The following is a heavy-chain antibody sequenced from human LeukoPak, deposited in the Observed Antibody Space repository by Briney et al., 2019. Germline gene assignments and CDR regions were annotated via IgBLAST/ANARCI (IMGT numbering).Heavy chain of an antibody. J-gene: IGHJ4*02. Sequence: SVTVSCKASGGTFSSYAISWVRHAPRQGLEWMGGIIPIFGTANYAQKFQGRVTITADESTSTAYMELSRLRSEDTAVYYGARDAHSSGWTGDYWGQGTLVTVSS. V-gene: IGHV1-69*01. CDR1: GGTFSSYA. CDR2: IIPIFGTA. D-gene: IGHD6-19*01. CDR3: ARDAHSSGWTGDY.